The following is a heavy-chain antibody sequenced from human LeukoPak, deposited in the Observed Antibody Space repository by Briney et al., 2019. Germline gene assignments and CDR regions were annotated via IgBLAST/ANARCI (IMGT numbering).Heavy chain of an antibody. CDR2: ISGSGGST. Sequence: GGSLRLSCAASGLTFSSYAIRWVRQPPGKGLDWVAAISGSGGSTYYADSGKGRFHISRENSKNTLYLQMNSLRAEDTAVYYCAKDLGAEKLNWFDPWGQGTLVTVSS. J-gene: IGHJ5*02. CDR1: GLTFSSYA. D-gene: IGHD6-13*01. CDR3: AKDLGAEKLNWFDP. V-gene: IGHV3-23*01.